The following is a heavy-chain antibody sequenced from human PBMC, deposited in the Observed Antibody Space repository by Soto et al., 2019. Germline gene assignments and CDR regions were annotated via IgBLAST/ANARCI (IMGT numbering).Heavy chain of an antibody. J-gene: IGHJ4*02. CDR2: ISGSGGST. D-gene: IGHD2-8*01. Sequence: GGSLRLSCAASGFTFSSYVMSWVRQAPGKGMEWVSAISGSGGSTYYADSVKGRFTISRDNSKNTLYLQMNSLRAEDTAVYDCAKDCSATWGDAILNYFDYWGQGTLVTVSS. CDR3: AKDCSATWGDAILNYFDY. CDR1: GFTFSSYV. V-gene: IGHV3-23*01.